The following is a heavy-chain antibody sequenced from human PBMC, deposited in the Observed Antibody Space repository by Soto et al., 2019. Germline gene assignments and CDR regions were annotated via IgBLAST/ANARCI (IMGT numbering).Heavy chain of an antibody. CDR1: GLTLSRSW. J-gene: IGHJ2*01. CDR2: IKQDGSET. D-gene: IGHD3-10*01. Sequence: EVQLVESGGGVVQPGESVRLSCAASGLTLSRSWMTWVRQAPGKGLEWVANIKQDGSETYYVDSVKGRFTIARDSAKTSLDLQMNTSRAEDTAVYYCAKKYDYCSFYLDLWGRGTLVTVSS. V-gene: IGHV3-7*02. CDR3: AKKYDYCSFYLDL.